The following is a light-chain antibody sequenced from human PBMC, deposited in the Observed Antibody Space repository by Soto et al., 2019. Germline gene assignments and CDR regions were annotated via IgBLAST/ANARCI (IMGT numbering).Light chain of an antibody. J-gene: IGKJ5*01. CDR3: QQYESPPT. Sequence: IRLTLSPSSLSAPSGNRVTITCRARQGSSNYLAWYQQKPGRAPRLLIHDASNWEAGVPERFRGSGSGTDFTFTISRLEPEDIATYYCQQYESPPTFGQGTRLEIK. CDR1: QGSSNY. V-gene: IGKV1-33*01. CDR2: DAS.